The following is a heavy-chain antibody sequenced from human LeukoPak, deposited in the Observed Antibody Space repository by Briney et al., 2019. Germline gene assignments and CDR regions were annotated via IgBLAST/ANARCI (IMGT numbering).Heavy chain of an antibody. CDR3: ARGYSNYVDDYYGMDV. J-gene: IGHJ6*02. CDR1: GYTFTSYD. V-gene: IGHV1-8*01. Sequence: GASVKVSCKASGYTFTSYDINWVRQATGQGLEWMGWMNPNSGNPGYAQKFQGRVTMTRNTSISTAYTELSSLRSEDTAVYYCARGYSNYVDDYYGMDVWGQGTTVTVSS. CDR2: MNPNSGNP. D-gene: IGHD4-11*01.